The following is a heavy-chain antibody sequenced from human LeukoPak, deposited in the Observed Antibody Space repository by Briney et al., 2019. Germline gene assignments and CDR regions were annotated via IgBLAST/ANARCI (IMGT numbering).Heavy chain of an antibody. D-gene: IGHD1-26*01. V-gene: IGHV3-30*18. CDR2: ILYDGSNK. J-gene: IGHJ4*02. CDR3: AKDRSGALDY. Sequence: GRSLRLSCAASGFTFGNYGMHWVRQAPGKGLEWVAVILYDGSNKYYAESVKGRFTISRDNSKNTLYLQMNSLRAEDTAVYFCAKDRSGALDYWGQGALVTVSS. CDR1: GFTFGNYG.